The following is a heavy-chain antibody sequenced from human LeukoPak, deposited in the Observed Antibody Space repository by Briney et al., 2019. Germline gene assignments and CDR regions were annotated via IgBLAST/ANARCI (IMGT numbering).Heavy chain of an antibody. CDR3: AKDMGSSRLRAFDI. Sequence: GGSLRLSCAAPGFTFHDYAMHWVRQAPGKRLEWVPGKSWNSGSIGYADSVKARFTFSRDNAKNSLYLQMNSLRAEDTALYYCAKDMGSSRLRAFDIWGQGTMVTVSS. V-gene: IGHV3-9*01. CDR1: GFTFHDYA. J-gene: IGHJ3*02. D-gene: IGHD3-10*01. CDR2: KSWNSGSI.